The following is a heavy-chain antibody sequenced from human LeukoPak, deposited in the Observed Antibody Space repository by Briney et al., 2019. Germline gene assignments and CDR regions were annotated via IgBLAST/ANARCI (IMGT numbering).Heavy chain of an antibody. CDR1: GYTFIRYA. D-gene: IGHD3-16*01. Sequence: GASVKVSCKASGYTFIRYALHWVRQAPGQRLEWMGWSNAGNGNTKYSQEFQGRVTITRDKSTRTAYMELSSLRSEDTAVYYCARDNDSRDPPHFDYWGQGTLVTVSS. J-gene: IGHJ4*02. CDR3: ARDNDSRDPPHFDY. V-gene: IGHV1-3*02. CDR2: SNAGNGNT.